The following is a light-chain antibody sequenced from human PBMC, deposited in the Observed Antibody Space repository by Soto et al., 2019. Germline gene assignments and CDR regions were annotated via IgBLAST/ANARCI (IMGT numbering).Light chain of an antibody. CDR1: QSVSSSY. J-gene: IGKJ1*01. Sequence: EIVLTQSPGTLSLSPGERATLSCRASQSVSSSYLAWYQQKPGQAPRLLIYGASSRATGIPDRFSGSGSGTDFTLTISRLEPEDFEVYYFHQYGSSPRTFGQGTKVEI. CDR2: GAS. CDR3: HQYGSSPRT. V-gene: IGKV3-20*01.